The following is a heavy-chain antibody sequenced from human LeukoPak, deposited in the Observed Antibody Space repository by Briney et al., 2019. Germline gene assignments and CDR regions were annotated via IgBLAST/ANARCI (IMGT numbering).Heavy chain of an antibody. J-gene: IGHJ3*02. D-gene: IGHD6-13*01. CDR2: IRYDGSNK. Sequence: PGGSLRLSCAASGFTFSSYGMHWVRQAPGKGLEWVAFIRYDGSNKYYADSVKGRFTISRDNSKNTLYLQMNSLRAEVTAVYYCAKDLGQQLRDDAFDIWGQGTMVTVSS. V-gene: IGHV3-30*02. CDR1: GFTFSSYG. CDR3: AKDLGQQLRDDAFDI.